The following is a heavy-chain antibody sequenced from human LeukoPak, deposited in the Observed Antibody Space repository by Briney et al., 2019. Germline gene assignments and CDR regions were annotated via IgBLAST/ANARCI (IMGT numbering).Heavy chain of an antibody. Sequence: ASVKVSCKVSGYTLTELSMHWVRQAPGKGLEWMGGFDPEDGETIYAQKFQGRVTMTEDTSTDTAYMELCSLRSEDTAVYYCATGHSSGWYAPFWGQGTLVTVSS. CDR3: ATGHSSGWYAPF. D-gene: IGHD6-19*01. CDR1: GYTLTELS. J-gene: IGHJ4*02. V-gene: IGHV1-24*01. CDR2: FDPEDGET.